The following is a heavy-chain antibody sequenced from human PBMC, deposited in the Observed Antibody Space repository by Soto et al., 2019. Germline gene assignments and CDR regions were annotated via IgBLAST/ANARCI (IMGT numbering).Heavy chain of an antibody. D-gene: IGHD6-19*01. V-gene: IGHV4-39*01. CDR1: GGSISSSSYY. CDR3: ARQSSGWYNWFDP. CDR2: IYYSGSI. Sequence: QLQLQESGPGLVKPSETLSLTCSVSGGSISSSSYYWGWIRQPPGKGLEWIGSIYYSGSIYYNPSLKSRVTISVDTSKNQCSLKLSSVTAAETAVYYCARQSSGWYNWFDPWGQGTLVTVSS. J-gene: IGHJ5*02.